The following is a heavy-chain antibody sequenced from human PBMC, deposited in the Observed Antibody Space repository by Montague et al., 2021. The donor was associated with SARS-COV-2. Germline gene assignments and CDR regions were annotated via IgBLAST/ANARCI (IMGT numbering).Heavy chain of an antibody. CDR3: ARVSNSRVRGDHDY. D-gene: IGHD3-10*01. J-gene: IGHJ4*02. Sequence: SETLSLTCAVSGGSISSYYWRWIRQPPGKGLEWIGYICYSGGTNYNPSLKCRVTISVDTSKNQFSLKLSSVTAADTAVYYCARVSNSRVRGDHDYWGQGTLVTVSS. CDR1: GGSISSYY. V-gene: IGHV4-59*01. CDR2: ICYSGGT.